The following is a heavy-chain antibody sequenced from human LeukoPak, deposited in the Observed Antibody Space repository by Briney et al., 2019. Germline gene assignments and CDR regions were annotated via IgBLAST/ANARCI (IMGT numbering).Heavy chain of an antibody. CDR1: GFTFSHYW. CDR2: ITSDASST. D-gene: IGHD3-10*01. Sequence: GGPVRLFCAASGFTFSHYWMHWVRRAPGEGLVCVSCITSDASSTSYADSVKGRFTISRDNAENTLYLRMNSLRAEETAVYYGARKFEGQEAGAYGSGSYDVFDIWGQGTMVTVSS. V-gene: IGHV3-74*01. J-gene: IGHJ3*02. CDR3: ARKFEGQEAGAYGSGSYDVFDI.